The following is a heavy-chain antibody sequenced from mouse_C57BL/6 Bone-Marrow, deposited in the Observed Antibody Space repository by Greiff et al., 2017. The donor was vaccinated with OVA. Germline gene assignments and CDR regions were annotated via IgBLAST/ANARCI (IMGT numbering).Heavy chain of an antibody. J-gene: IGHJ3*01. V-gene: IGHV1-69*01. Sequence: QVQLQQPGAELVMPGASVKLSCKASGYTFTSYWMHWVKQRPGQGLEWIGEIDPSDSYSNYNQKFKGKSTLTVDKSSSPAYMQLSSLTSEDSAVYYCARPGKKAWFAYWGQGTLVNVFA. CDR3: ARPGKKAWFAY. CDR1: GYTFTSYW. CDR2: IDPSDSYS. D-gene: IGHD4-1*01.